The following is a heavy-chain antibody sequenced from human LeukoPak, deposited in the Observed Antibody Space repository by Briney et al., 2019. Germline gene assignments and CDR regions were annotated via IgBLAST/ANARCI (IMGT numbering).Heavy chain of an antibody. CDR3: ARSGDCSSTSCHRLFDY. CDR1: GFTFSDYY. CDR2: ISSSGSTI. V-gene: IGHV3-11*01. Sequence: GGSLRLPCAASGFTFSDYYMSWIRQAPGKGLEWVSYISSSGSTIYYADSVKGRFTISRDNAKNSLYLQMNSLRAEDTAVYYCARSGDCSSTSCHRLFDYWGQGTLVTVSS. J-gene: IGHJ4*02. D-gene: IGHD2-2*01.